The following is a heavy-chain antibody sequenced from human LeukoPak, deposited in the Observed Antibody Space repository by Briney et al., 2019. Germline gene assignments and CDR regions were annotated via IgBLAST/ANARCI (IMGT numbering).Heavy chain of an antibody. V-gene: IGHV1-18*01. CDR1: GYTFTSYG. CDR3: ARVDGGPEHLDWLLRN. Sequence: ASVKVSCKASGYTFTSYGISWVRQAPGQGLEWMGWISAYNGNTNYAQKLQGRVTITADESTSTAYMELSSLRSEDTAVYYCARVDGGPEHLDWLLRNWGQGTLVTVSS. CDR2: ISAYNGNT. J-gene: IGHJ4*02. D-gene: IGHD3-9*01.